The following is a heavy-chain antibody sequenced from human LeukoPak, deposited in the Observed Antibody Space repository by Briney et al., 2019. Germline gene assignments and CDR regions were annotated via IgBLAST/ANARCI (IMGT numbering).Heavy chain of an antibody. D-gene: IGHD3-3*01. Sequence: GASVKVSCKASGGTFSSYAISWVRQAPGQGLEWMGGIIPIFGTANYAQKFQGRVTITADESTSTAYMELSSLRSEDTAVYYCARDPLNTIFGVVIIGSYGMDVWGQGTTVTVSS. CDR2: IIPIFGTA. J-gene: IGHJ6*02. V-gene: IGHV1-69*13. CDR3: ARDPLNTIFGVVIIGSYGMDV. CDR1: GGTFSSYA.